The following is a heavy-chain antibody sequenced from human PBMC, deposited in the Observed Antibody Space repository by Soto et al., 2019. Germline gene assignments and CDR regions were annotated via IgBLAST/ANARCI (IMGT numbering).Heavy chain of an antibody. D-gene: IGHD2-15*01. CDR2: IDPSDSYT. J-gene: IGHJ6*02. CDR3: ARLGCSGGSCYQPSYYYYYGMDV. Sequence: GESLKISCKGSGYSFTSYWISWVRQMPGKGLGWMGRIDPSDSYTNYSPSFQGHVTISADKSISTAYLQWSSLKASDTAMYYCARLGCSGGSCYQPSYYYYYGMDVWGQGTTVTVS. V-gene: IGHV5-10-1*01. CDR1: GYSFTSYW.